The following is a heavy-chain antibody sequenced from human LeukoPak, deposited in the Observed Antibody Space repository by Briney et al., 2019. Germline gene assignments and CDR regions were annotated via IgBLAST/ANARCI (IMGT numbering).Heavy chain of an antibody. D-gene: IGHD3-10*01. Sequence: GGSLRLSCAASGFTFSSYAMHWVRQAPGKGLEWVAVISYDGSNKYYADSVKGRFTISRDNSKNTLYLQMNSLRAEDTAVYYCARDLPGRFDYWGQGTLVTVSS. CDR3: ARDLPGRFDY. CDR1: GFTFSSYA. V-gene: IGHV3-30-3*01. CDR2: ISYDGSNK. J-gene: IGHJ4*02.